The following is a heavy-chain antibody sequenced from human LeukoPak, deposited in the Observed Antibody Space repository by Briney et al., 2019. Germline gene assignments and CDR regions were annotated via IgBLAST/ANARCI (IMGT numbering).Heavy chain of an antibody. CDR2: IYYSGST. Sequence: SQTLSLTCTVSAGSISSGGYYCSWIRHHPGKGLEWIGYIYYSGSTYYNPPLKSRVTISVDTSKNQFSLKLSSVTAADTAVYYCAGITMVRGVISAAFDIWGQGTMVTVSS. J-gene: IGHJ3*02. CDR3: AGITMVRGVISAAFDI. V-gene: IGHV4-31*03. D-gene: IGHD3-10*01. CDR1: AGSISSGGYY.